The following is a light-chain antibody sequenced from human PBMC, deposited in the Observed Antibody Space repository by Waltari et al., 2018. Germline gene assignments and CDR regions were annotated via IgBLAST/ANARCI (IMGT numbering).Light chain of an antibody. J-gene: IGLJ2*01. CDR2: EVS. CDR1: SSDVGGWNY. V-gene: IGLV2-14*01. Sequence: QSALTQPASVSGAPGQSITISGTGTSSDVGGWNYDTWYQQHPGKAPKLMIYEVSNRHSGVSNRFSGSKSGNTASLTISGIQAEDEADYYCSSYTSSSTLVFGGGTKLTVL. CDR3: SSYTSSSTLV.